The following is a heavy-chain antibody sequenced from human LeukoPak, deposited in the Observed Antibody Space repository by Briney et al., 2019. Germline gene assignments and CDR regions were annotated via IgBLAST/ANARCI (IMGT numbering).Heavy chain of an antibody. Sequence: PSETLSLTCTVSGGSISSYYWSWIRQPPGKGLEWTGYIYYSGSTNYNPSLKSRVTISVDTSKNQFSLKLSSVTAADTAVYYCARERGAGTPDYWGQGTLVTVSS. D-gene: IGHD6-19*01. CDR1: GGSISSYY. CDR2: IYYSGST. J-gene: IGHJ4*02. V-gene: IGHV4-59*01. CDR3: ARERGAGTPDY.